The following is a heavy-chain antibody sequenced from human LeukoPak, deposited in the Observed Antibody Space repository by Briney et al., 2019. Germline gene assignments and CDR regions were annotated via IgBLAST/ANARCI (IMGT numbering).Heavy chain of an antibody. D-gene: IGHD5-18*01. Sequence: GRSLRPSCAASGFTFSSYGMHWVRQAPGKGLEWVAVISYDGSNKYYADSVKGRFTISRDNSKNTLYPQMNSLRAEDTAVYYCATNTAMDYYFDYWGQGTLVTVSS. CDR3: ATNTAMDYYFDY. CDR1: GFTFSSYG. J-gene: IGHJ4*02. CDR2: ISYDGSNK. V-gene: IGHV3-30*03.